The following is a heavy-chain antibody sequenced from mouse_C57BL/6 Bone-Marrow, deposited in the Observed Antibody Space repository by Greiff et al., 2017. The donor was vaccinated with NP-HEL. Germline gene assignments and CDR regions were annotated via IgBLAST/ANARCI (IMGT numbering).Heavy chain of an antibody. CDR3: ARGAFYDGYYAWFAY. V-gene: IGHV1-80*01. CDR1: GYAFSSYW. Sequence: QVQLQQSGAELVKPGASVKISCKASGYAFSSYWMNWVKQRPGKGLEWIGQIYPGDGDTNYNGKFKGKATLTADKSSSTAYMQLSSLTSEDSAVYFCARGAFYDGYYAWFAYWGQGTLVTVSA. CDR2: IYPGDGDT. J-gene: IGHJ3*01. D-gene: IGHD2-3*01.